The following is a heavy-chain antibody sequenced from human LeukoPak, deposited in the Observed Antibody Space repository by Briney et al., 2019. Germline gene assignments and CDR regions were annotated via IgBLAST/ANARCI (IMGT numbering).Heavy chain of an antibody. D-gene: IGHD3-10*01. J-gene: IGHJ4*02. V-gene: IGHV4-34*01. CDR1: GGSFSGYY. CDR3: ARGTYYYGSGSYNFDY. CDR2: INHSGST. Sequence: SETLSLTCAVYGGSFSGYYWSWIRQPPGKGLEWIGEINHSGSTNYNPSLRSRVTISVDTSKNQFSLKLSSVTAADTAVYYCARGTYYYGSGSYNFDYWGQGTLVTVSS.